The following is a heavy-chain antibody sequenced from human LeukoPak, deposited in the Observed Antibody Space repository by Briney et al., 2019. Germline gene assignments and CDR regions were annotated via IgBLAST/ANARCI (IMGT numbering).Heavy chain of an antibody. V-gene: IGHV4-59*01. Sequence: PSETLSLTCTVSGGSISSYYWSWIRQPPGKGLEWIGYVFNIGSSNYNPSLKSRVTISVDTSKNQLSLKLSSVTAADTAVYYCARDLEYCSGGSCSRRLDYWGQGTLVTVSS. D-gene: IGHD2-15*01. J-gene: IGHJ4*02. CDR2: VFNIGSS. CDR3: ARDLEYCSGGSCSRRLDY. CDR1: GGSISSYY.